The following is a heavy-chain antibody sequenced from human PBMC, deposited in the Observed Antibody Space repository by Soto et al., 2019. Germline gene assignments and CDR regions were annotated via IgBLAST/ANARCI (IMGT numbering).Heavy chain of an antibody. D-gene: IGHD1-26*01. CDR3: ARHGITGSYYDAFDI. CDR2: IKYSGTT. Sequence: ASETLSLNSTVSGGPIRSSRCHWWWNRHPPGKVLEWIASIKYSGTTFYNPSLKSRVTLSVDTSKNQFALKLSSVTAAETAVYYCARHGITGSYYDAFDIWGQGTMVT. J-gene: IGHJ3*02. V-gene: IGHV4-39*01. CDR1: GGPIRSSRCH.